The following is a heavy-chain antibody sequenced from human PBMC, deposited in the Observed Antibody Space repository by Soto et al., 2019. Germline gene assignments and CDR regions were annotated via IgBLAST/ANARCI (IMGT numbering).Heavy chain of an antibody. CDR3: ARARGIAVAGSLSNYYYGMDV. CDR1: GSSLSSSNY. V-gene: IGHV4-4*02. CDR2: IYLSGRT. D-gene: IGHD6-19*01. J-gene: IGHJ6*02. Sequence: PSETLSLTCAVSGSSLSSSNYWSWGRQPAAKGQEWIGEIYLSGRTNYNPSLKSRVTISVDKSKNQCSLKLSSVTAADTAVYYCARARGIAVAGSLSNYYYGMDVWGQGTTVTVSS.